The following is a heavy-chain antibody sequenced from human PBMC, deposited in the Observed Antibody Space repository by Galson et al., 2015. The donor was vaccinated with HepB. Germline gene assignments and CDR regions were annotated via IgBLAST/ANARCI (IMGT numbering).Heavy chain of an antibody. Sequence: SLRLSCAASGFTFSSYWMHWVRQAPGKGLVWVSHINSGGSSTNYADSVKGRFTISRDNAKNTLYLQMNSLRAEDTAAYYCGRWKYDSSGIDYWGQGTLVTVSS. V-gene: IGHV3-74*01. D-gene: IGHD3-22*01. CDR2: INSGGSST. J-gene: IGHJ4*02. CDR1: GFTFSSYW. CDR3: GRWKYDSSGIDY.